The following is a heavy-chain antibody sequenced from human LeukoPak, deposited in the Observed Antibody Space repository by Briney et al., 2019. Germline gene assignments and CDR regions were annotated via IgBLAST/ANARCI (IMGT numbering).Heavy chain of an antibody. CDR3: AKDTAADYYYYGMDA. CDR2: ISWNSGSI. D-gene: IGHD6-25*01. V-gene: IGHV3-9*01. CDR1: GFTFDDYA. J-gene: IGHJ6*02. Sequence: PGRSLRLSCAASGFTFDDYAMHWVRQAPGKGLEWVSGISWNSGSIGYADSVKGRFTISRDNAKNSLYLQMNSLRAEDTALYYCAKDTAADYYYYGMDAWGQGTTVTVSS.